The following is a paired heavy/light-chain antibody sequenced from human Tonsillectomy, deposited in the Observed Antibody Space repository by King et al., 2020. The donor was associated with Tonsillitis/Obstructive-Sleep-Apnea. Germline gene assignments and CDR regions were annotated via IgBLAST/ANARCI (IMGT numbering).Light chain of an antibody. CDR2: DAS. V-gene: IGKV1-5*01. CDR3: HQYNSYWT. J-gene: IGKJ1*01. CDR1: QSVSSW. Sequence: DIQMTQSPSTLSASVGDRVTITCRASQSVSSWLAWYQQKPGKAPKLVIFDASSLESGVPSRFSGSGSGTEFTLTISSLQPDDFATYYCHQYNSYWTFGQGTKVELK.
Heavy chain of an antibody. CDR2: VVSNDEK. J-gene: IGHJ6*03. Sequence: QVTLKESAPVLVKPTETLTLTCAVSGFSLSDTKTGVTWIRQPPGKALEWLAHVVSNDEKSYNTSLKSRLTISKDTSKSQVVLTMANMDPVDTATYYCARILGHFYFDTRVGSSSYGYYYMDVWGKGTTVTVSS. D-gene: IGHD3-22*01. CDR3: ARILGHFYFDTRVGSSSYGYYYMDV. V-gene: IGHV2-26*01. CDR1: GFSLSDTKTG.